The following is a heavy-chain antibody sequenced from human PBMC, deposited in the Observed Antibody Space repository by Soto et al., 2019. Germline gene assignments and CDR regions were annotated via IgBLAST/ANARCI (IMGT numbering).Heavy chain of an antibody. J-gene: IGHJ4*02. D-gene: IGHD5-12*01. Sequence: QVQLQESGPGLVKPSGTLSLTCAVSGVSISSHDWWTWVRQPPGKGLEWIGESHESGNTNYNSSLESRVTISLDKSKNQFSLKLTSVTVADTAVYYCATRDSGRFYWGLGTLVTVSS. CDR1: GVSISSHDW. CDR2: SHESGNT. CDR3: ATRDSGRFY. V-gene: IGHV4-4*02.